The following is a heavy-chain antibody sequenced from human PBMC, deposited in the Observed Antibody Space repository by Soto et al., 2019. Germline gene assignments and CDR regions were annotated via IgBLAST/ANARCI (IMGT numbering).Heavy chain of an antibody. CDR3: AGSRLELPSLRY. J-gene: IGHJ4*02. Sequence: ASVKVSCKASGYTFTSYAMHWVRQAPGQRLEWMGWINAGNGNTKYSQKFQGRVTITRDTSASTAYMELSSLRSEDTAVYYCAGSRLELPSLRYWGQGTLVTVSS. V-gene: IGHV1-3*01. D-gene: IGHD1-7*01. CDR2: INAGNGNT. CDR1: GYTFTSYA.